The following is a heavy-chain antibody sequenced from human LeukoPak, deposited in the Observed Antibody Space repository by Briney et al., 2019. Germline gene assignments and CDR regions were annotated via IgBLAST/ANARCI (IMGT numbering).Heavy chain of an antibody. CDR3: ARGHDSSGWYDDY. Sequence: SETLSLTCAVYGGTFSGYYWNWIRQPPGKGLEWIGEINHSGSTNYKPSLKSRVTMSVDTSKNQFSLTLSTVTAADTAVYYCARGHDSSGWYDDYWGQGTLVTVSS. J-gene: IGHJ4*02. CDR2: INHSGST. CDR1: GGTFSGYY. V-gene: IGHV4-34*01. D-gene: IGHD6-19*01.